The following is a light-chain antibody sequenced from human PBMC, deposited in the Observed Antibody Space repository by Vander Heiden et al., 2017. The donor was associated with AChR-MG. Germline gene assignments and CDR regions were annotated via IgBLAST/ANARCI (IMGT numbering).Light chain of an antibody. V-gene: IGLV3-21*02. Sequence: SYVLTQTSSVSVAPGQTARITCGGKSIGRMSVHWYRQRPGQAPVLVIFDDSDRPSGIPERFSGSNTGNTATLTISRVEAGDEADYFCQVWDSDGDHPVFGGGTQLTVL. CDR2: DDS. CDR1: SIGRMS. J-gene: IGLJ3*02. CDR3: QVWDSDGDHPV.